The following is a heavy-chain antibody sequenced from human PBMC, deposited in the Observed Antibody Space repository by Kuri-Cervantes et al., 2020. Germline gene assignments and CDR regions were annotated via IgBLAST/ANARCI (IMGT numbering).Heavy chain of an antibody. Sequence: SETLSLTCAVSGGSISGYYWNWIRQPPGKGLEWIGYVYYTGGTSYNPSLKSRVAISLDTSKNQFSLKLSSVTAADTAVYYCASLGLAIAVLDYWGQGTLVTVSS. CDR2: VYYTGGT. J-gene: IGHJ4*02. V-gene: IGHV4-59*08. CDR3: ASLGLAIAVLDY. D-gene: IGHD6-19*01. CDR1: GGSISGYY.